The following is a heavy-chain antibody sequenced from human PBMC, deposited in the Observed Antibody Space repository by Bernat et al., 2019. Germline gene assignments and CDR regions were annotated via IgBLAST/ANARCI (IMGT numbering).Heavy chain of an antibody. Sequence: EVQLVESGGGLVKPGGSLRLSCAASGFTFSSYSMNWVRQAPGKGLEWVSSISSSSSYIYYADSVKGRVTISRDNAKNSLYLQMNSLRAEDTAVYYCARDQYSGSYFSDYWGQGTLVTVSS. D-gene: IGHD1-26*01. J-gene: IGHJ4*02. CDR3: ARDQYSGSYFSDY. CDR1: GFTFSSYS. CDR2: ISSSSSYI. V-gene: IGHV3-21*01.